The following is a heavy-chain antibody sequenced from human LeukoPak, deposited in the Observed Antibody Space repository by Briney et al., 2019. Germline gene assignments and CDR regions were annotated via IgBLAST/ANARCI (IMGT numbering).Heavy chain of an antibody. CDR1: GGSFSGYY. Sequence: SETLSLTCAVYGGSFSGYYWSWIRQPPGKGLEWIGEMNHSGSTNYNPSLKSRVTISVDTSRNQFSLKLSSVTAADTAVYYCARVSPIAVAGSSYYYAMDVWGQGTTVTVSS. V-gene: IGHV4-34*01. D-gene: IGHD6-19*01. J-gene: IGHJ6*02. CDR2: MNHSGST. CDR3: ARVSPIAVAGSSYYYAMDV.